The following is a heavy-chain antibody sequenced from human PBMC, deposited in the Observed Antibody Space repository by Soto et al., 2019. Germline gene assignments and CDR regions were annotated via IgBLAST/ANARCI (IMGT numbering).Heavy chain of an antibody. Sequence: QVQLVESGGGVVQPGTSLRLSCKASGFIFRDYLIHWVLQAPGKGLEWLAVLSFDGTAEYYADSTRGRFTISRDIPKSTTYLVINNVRREDTAMYYCARVATRLQSMEVLEYWGQGTLVTVPS. V-gene: IGHV3-30*03. CDR2: LSFDGTAE. CDR1: GFIFRDYL. D-gene: IGHD2-21*02. CDR3: ARVATRLQSMEVLEY. J-gene: IGHJ4*02.